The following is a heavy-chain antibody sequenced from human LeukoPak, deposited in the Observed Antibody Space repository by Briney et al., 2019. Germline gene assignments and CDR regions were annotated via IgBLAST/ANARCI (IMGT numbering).Heavy chain of an antibody. V-gene: IGHV3-23*01. D-gene: IGHD6-13*01. Sequence: PGGSLGLSCAASGFTFSDYAMSWVRQAPGKGLEWVSTISGSGGTTYYADSVKGRFTISRDNSKNTLYLQMDTLRADDTAVYYCARISSSWFFDFWGQGTLVTVSS. J-gene: IGHJ4*02. CDR2: ISGSGGTT. CDR3: ARISSSWFFDF. CDR1: GFTFSDYA.